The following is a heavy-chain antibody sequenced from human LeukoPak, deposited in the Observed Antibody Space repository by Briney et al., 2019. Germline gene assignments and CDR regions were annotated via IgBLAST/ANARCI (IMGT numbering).Heavy chain of an antibody. Sequence: PGGSLRLSCAASGFTFSSYWMHWVRQAPGKGLVWVSRINSDGSSTSYADSVKGQFTISRDNAKNTLYLQMNSLRAKDTAVYYCARTAPPPPGFDYWGQGTLVTVSS. V-gene: IGHV3-74*01. CDR2: INSDGSST. CDR3: ARTAPPPPGFDY. CDR1: GFTFSSYW. J-gene: IGHJ4*02.